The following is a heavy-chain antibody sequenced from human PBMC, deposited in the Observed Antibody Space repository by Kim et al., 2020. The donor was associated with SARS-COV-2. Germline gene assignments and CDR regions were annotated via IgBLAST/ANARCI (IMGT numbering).Heavy chain of an antibody. Sequence: GGSLRLSCAASGFTFSSYSMNWVRQAPGKGLEWVSSISSSSSYIYYADSVKGRFTISRDNAKNSLYLQMNSLRAEDTAVYYCARDPAAAGTDHYYGMDVWGQGTTVTVSS. CDR1: GFTFSSYS. CDR2: ISSSSSYI. CDR3: ARDPAAAGTDHYYGMDV. J-gene: IGHJ6*02. V-gene: IGHV3-21*01. D-gene: IGHD6-13*01.